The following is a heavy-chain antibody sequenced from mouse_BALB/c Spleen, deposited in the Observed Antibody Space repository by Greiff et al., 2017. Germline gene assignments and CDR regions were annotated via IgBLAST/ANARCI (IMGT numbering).Heavy chain of an antibody. CDR1: GFTFSDYY. CDR2: ISDGGSYT. D-gene: IGHD1-1*01. CDR3: ARDYYGSSYYAMDY. V-gene: IGHV5-4*02. J-gene: IGHJ4*01. Sequence: EVQGVESGGGLVKPGGSLKLSCAASGFTFSDYYMYWVRQTPEKRLEWVATISDGGSYTYYPDSVKGRFTISRDNAKNNLYLQMSSLKSEDTAMYYCARDYYGSSYYAMDYWGQGTSVTVSS.